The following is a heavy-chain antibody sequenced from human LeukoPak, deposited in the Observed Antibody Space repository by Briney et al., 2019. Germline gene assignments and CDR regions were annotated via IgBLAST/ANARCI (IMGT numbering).Heavy chain of an antibody. J-gene: IGHJ4*02. Sequence: PGGSLRLSCAASGFTFSSYAMHWVRQAPGKGLEWVAVISYDGSNKYYADSVKGRFTISRDNSKNTLYLQMNSLRAEDTAVYYCAREWGGDYFDYWGQGTLGTVSS. D-gene: IGHD3-16*01. CDR3: AREWGGDYFDY. V-gene: IGHV3-30-3*01. CDR1: GFTFSSYA. CDR2: ISYDGSNK.